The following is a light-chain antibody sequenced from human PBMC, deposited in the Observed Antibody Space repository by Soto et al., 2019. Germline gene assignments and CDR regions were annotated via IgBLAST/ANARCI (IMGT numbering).Light chain of an antibody. V-gene: IGKV3-15*01. CDR2: EAS. CDR1: QSVSNN. J-gene: IGKJ1*01. Sequence: ILMTQSPATLSVSPGERATLSCRASQSVSNNLAWYQQKPGQAPRLLIYEASTRTTGIPARFSGSGSGTEFTLTITGLQSEAFAVYSCQQYNNWPPWTFGQGTKVEIK. CDR3: QQYNNWPPWT.